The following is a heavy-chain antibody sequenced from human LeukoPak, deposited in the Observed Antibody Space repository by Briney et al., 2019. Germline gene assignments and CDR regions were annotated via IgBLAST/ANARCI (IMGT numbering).Heavy chain of an antibody. D-gene: IGHD2/OR15-2a*01. V-gene: IGHV4-34*01. CDR3: ARGVKEVGRFYFYMDV. CDR2: SLHRGSS. J-gene: IGHJ6*03. CDR1: DGSLSGFF. Sequence: PSETLSLTCGVSDGSLSGFFWTWIRQPPGKGLEWIGESLHRGSSYHNPSLKSRVSLSVDTSRNQVSLNLTSVTAADTAVYYCARGVKEVGRFYFYMDVWGHGTAVIVS.